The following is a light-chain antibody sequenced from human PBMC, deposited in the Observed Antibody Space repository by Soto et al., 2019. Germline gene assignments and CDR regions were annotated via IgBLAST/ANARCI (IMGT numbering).Light chain of an antibody. J-gene: IGKJ2*01. CDR3: QQYFSPPPT. CDR2: WAS. Sequence: DIVMTQSPDSLAVSLGERATINCKSSQSLLYTSNDRNSLSWFQQKPGQPPKLLIYWASTRESGVPDRFGGSGSGTDFTLTISSLQAEDVAVYYCQQYFSPPPTFGQGTKLEIK. V-gene: IGKV4-1*01. CDR1: QSLLYTSNDRNS.